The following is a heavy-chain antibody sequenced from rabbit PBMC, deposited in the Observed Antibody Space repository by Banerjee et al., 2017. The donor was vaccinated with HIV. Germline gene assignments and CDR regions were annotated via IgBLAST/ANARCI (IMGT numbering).Heavy chain of an antibody. CDR1: GFSFSSSYW. CDR2: VDAGSTSRT. Sequence: QEQLEESGGDLVKPEGSLTLTCTASGFSFSSSYWICWVRQAPGKGLEWIACVDAGSTSRTYYASWAKGRFTISKTSSTTVTLQMTSLTDADTATYFCARGAGSTWAFKLRGQGTLVTVS. CDR3: ARGAGSTWAFKL. J-gene: IGHJ3*01. V-gene: IGHV1S45*01. D-gene: IGHD4-2*01.